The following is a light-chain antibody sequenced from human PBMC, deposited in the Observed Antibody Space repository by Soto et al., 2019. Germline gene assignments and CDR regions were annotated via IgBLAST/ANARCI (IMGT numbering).Light chain of an antibody. CDR1: QTITKY. J-gene: IGKJ2*01. CDR3: HQSFSDPHT. V-gene: IGKV1-39*01. CDR2: GAS. Sequence: DIQLTQSPSSLSASVGDIVSITCRASQTITKYLNWYQQTPGKAPKLLIFGASTLDSGVPPRFSGSGYGTEFTLTISGLQPDDFVSYYCHQSFSDPHTFGQGTKLDI.